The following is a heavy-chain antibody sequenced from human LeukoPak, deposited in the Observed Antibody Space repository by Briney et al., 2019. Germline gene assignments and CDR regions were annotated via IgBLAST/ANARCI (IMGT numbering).Heavy chain of an antibody. CDR3: ARVRGSGWFDY. D-gene: IGHD6-19*01. CDR1: GASVNSGLYY. CDR2: IYYSGST. Sequence: SETLSLTCTVSGASVNSGLYYWSWIRQSPGKGLEWIGRIYYSGSTDCNTSLKSRVTISVDTSKNQFSLKLNSVTAADTAVYFCARVRGSGWFDYWGQGTLVTASS. V-gene: IGHV4-61*01. J-gene: IGHJ4*02.